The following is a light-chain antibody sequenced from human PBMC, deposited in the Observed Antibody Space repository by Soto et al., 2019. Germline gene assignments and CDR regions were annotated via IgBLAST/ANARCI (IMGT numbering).Light chain of an antibody. J-gene: IGLJ1*01. V-gene: IGLV2-14*01. Sequence: QSALTQPASVSGSPGQSITISCTGTSSDVGGYNYVSWYQQHPGKAPKLMIYEVSNRPSGVSNRFSGSKSGNTASLTISGLQAEGEADYYCSSYTSSSNGVFGTGTKLTVL. CDR3: SSYTSSSNGV. CDR2: EVS. CDR1: SSDVGGYNY.